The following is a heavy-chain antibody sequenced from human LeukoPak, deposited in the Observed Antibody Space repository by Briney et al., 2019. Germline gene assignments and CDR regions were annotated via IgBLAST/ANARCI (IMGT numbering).Heavy chain of an antibody. CDR3: ASSSGWSKTIDY. Sequence: ASVKVSCKASGYTFTGYHMHWVRQAPGQGLEWMGRINPNSGDTNYAQNFQGRVTMTRDTSISTAYMELSRLRSDDTAVYYCASSSGWSKTIDYWGQGTLVTVSS. CDR1: GYTFTGYH. D-gene: IGHD6-19*01. J-gene: IGHJ4*02. V-gene: IGHV1-2*06. CDR2: INPNSGDT.